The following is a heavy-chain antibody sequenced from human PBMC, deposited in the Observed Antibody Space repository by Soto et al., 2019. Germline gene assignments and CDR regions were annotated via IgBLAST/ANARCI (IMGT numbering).Heavy chain of an antibody. J-gene: IGHJ6*02. CDR3: AREVVGATWYYYYYGMDV. CDR1: GFTFSSYS. Sequence: GESLKISCAASGFTFSSYSMNWVRQAPGKGLEWVSYISSSSSTIYYADSVKGRFTISRDNAKNSLYLQMNSLRDEDTAVYYCAREVVGATWYYYYYGMDVWGQGTTVTVSS. CDR2: ISSSSSTI. V-gene: IGHV3-48*02. D-gene: IGHD1-26*01.